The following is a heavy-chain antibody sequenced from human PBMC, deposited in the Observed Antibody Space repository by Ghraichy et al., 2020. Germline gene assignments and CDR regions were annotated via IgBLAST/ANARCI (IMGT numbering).Heavy chain of an antibody. Sequence: GGSLRLSCAASGFTFSSYEMNWVRQAPGKGLEWVSYISSSGSTIYYADSVKGRFTISRDNAKNSLYLQMNSLRAEDTAVYYCARSNPYDYVGAFDYWGQGTLVTVSS. CDR1: GFTFSSYE. D-gene: IGHD3-16*01. V-gene: IGHV3-48*03. CDR2: ISSSGSTI. J-gene: IGHJ4*02. CDR3: ARSNPYDYVGAFDY.